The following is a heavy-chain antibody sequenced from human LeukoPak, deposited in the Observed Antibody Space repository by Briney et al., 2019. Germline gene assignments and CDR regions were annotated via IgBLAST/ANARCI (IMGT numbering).Heavy chain of an antibody. Sequence: GGSLRLSCAASGFTFDDYGMSWVRQAPGKGLEWVSGINWNGGSTGYADSAKGRFTISRDNAKNSLYLQMNSLRAEDTALYHCAASFGDYVNWFDPWGQGTLVTVSS. CDR1: GFTFDDYG. CDR3: AASFGDYVNWFDP. J-gene: IGHJ5*02. D-gene: IGHD4-17*01. V-gene: IGHV3-20*01. CDR2: INWNGGST.